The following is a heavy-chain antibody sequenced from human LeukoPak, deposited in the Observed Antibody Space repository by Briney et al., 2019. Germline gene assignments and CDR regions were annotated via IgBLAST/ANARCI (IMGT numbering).Heavy chain of an antibody. V-gene: IGHV3-48*03. CDR3: ARSYYYMDV. CDR2: ISSGGSTI. Sequence: GGSLRLSCAGSGFTFSMYEMNWVRQAPGKGLEWVSYISSGGSTISYADSVKGRFTISRDNAKNSLYLQMNSLRAEDTAVYYCARSYYYMDVWGKGTTVTVSS. CDR1: GFTFSMYE. J-gene: IGHJ6*03.